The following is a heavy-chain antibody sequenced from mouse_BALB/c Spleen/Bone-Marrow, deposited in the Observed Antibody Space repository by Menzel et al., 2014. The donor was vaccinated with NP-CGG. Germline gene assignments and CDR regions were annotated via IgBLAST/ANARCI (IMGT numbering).Heavy chain of an antibody. CDR3: TRREYYRYDRAMDY. J-gene: IGHJ4*01. D-gene: IGHD2-14*01. CDR2: INPSNGGT. Sequence: VQLVESGAELVKPGASVKLSCKASGYTFTSYYMYWVKQRPGQGLEWIGEINPSNGGTNFNEKFKSKATLTVDKSSNTAYMQLSSLTSEDSAVYYCTRREYYRYDRAMDYWGQGTSVTVSS. CDR1: GYTFTSYY. V-gene: IGHV1S81*02.